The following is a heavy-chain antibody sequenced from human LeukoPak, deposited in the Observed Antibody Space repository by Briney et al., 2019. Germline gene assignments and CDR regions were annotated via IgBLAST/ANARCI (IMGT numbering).Heavy chain of an antibody. Sequence: ASVKVSCKASGYTFTGYYMHWVRQAPGQGLEWMGWIDPNSGGTNYAQKFQGRVTMTRDTSISTAYMVLNRLRSDDTAVYYCARDDSSSWYNHYFDYWGQGTLVTVSS. D-gene: IGHD6-13*01. V-gene: IGHV1-2*02. CDR3: ARDDSSSWYNHYFDY. CDR1: GYTFTGYY. CDR2: IDPNSGGT. J-gene: IGHJ4*02.